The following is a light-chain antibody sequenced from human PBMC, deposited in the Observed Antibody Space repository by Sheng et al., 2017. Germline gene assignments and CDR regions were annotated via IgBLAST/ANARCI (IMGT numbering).Light chain of an antibody. Sequence: EIVLTQSPGTLSLSPGERATLSCRASQTVRDDYLAWYQHKPGQAPRLLIKGASSRATGIPDRFGGRGSGADFTLTISRLEPDDSAVYYCQQYGSSPYTFGPGTKPGD. V-gene: IGKV3-20*01. CDR3: QQYGSSPYT. CDR1: QTVRDDY. CDR2: GAS. J-gene: IGKJ2*01.